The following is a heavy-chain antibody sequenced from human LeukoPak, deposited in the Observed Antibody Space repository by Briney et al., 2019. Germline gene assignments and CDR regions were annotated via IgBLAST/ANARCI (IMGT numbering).Heavy chain of an antibody. J-gene: IGHJ6*03. Sequence: ASVKVSCKASGCTFTSYGISWVRQAPGQGLEWMGWISAYNGNTNYAQKLQGRVTMTTDTSTSTAYMELRSLRSDDTAVYYCARVFTGDYEPYYYMDVWGKGTTVTVSS. CDR3: ARVFTGDYEPYYYMDV. V-gene: IGHV1-18*01. CDR1: GCTFTSYG. D-gene: IGHD4-17*01. CDR2: ISAYNGNT.